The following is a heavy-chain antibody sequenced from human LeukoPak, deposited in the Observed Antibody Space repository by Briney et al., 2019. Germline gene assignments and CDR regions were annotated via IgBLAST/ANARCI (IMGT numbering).Heavy chain of an antibody. CDR1: GFTFRSYS. CDR2: ITGSSTYM. CDR3: ARAPALQFPLDY. J-gene: IGHJ4*02. Sequence: PGGSLRLSCAASGFTFRSYSMNWVRQAPGKGLEWVSSITGSSTYMHYADSVKGRFTISRDNAKNSLYLQMNSLRAEDTAVYYCARAPALQFPLDYWGQGTLVTVSS. V-gene: IGHV3-21*06.